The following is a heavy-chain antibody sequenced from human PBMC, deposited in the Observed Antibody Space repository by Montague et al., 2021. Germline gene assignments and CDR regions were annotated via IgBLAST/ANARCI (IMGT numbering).Heavy chain of an antibody. CDR3: ARDDPYCTNGVCYTGNWFDT. Sequence: CAISGDSVCIKGAAWNWDKQSPERRLEWLGRTCFRSEWYNDYAVSVKSRITINPDTSKNQFSLQLNSVAPEDTAVYYCARDDPYCTNGVCYTGNWFDTWGQGTLVTVSS. J-gene: IGHJ5*02. V-gene: IGHV6-1*01. CDR1: GDSVCIKGAA. D-gene: IGHD2-8*01. CDR2: TCFRSEWYN.